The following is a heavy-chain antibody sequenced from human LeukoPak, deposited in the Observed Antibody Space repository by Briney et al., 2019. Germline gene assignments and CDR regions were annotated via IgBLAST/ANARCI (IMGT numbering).Heavy chain of an antibody. CDR1: GFTVDDYA. CDR3: AKGNRGGVDY. V-gene: IGHV3-9*01. J-gene: IGHJ4*02. Sequence: PGRSLRLSCAASGFTVDDYAMHWVRQTPGKGLEWVSGISWNSGSIGYADSLKGRFTISRDNAKNSLYLQMNSLRAEDTALYYCAKGNRGGVDYWGQGTLVTVSS. CDR2: ISWNSGSI. D-gene: IGHD2-15*01.